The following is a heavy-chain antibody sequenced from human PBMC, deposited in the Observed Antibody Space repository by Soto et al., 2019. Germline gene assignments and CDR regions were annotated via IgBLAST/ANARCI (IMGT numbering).Heavy chain of an antibody. V-gene: IGHV1-69*13. J-gene: IGHJ6*02. CDR3: ARGGYYYGSGSIYYYGMDV. CDR1: GGTFSSYA. D-gene: IGHD3-10*01. CDR2: IIPIFGTA. Sequence: SVKVSCKASGGTFSSYAISWVRQAPGQGLEWMGGIIPIFGTANYAQKFQGRVTITADESTSTAYMELSSLRSEDTAVYYCARGGYYYGSGSIYYYGMDVWGQGTTVTVSS.